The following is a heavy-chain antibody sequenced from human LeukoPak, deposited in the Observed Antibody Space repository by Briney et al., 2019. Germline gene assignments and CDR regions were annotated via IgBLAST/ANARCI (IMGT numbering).Heavy chain of an antibody. Sequence: NSSETLSLTCTVSGGSISGHYWSWIRQPPGKGLEWIGFVSYSANTNYNPSLNGRITISLDTSKSQFSLSLNSVTAADTAVYFCARGGASSRYFGYWGQGTLVTVSS. D-gene: IGHD1-26*01. V-gene: IGHV4-59*11. J-gene: IGHJ4*02. CDR1: GGSISGHY. CDR2: VSYSANT. CDR3: ARGGASSRYFGY.